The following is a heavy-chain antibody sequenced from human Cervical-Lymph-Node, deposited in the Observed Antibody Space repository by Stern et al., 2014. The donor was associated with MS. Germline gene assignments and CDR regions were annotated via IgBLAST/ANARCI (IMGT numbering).Heavy chain of an antibody. D-gene: IGHD1-7*01. CDR3: RAWDYADDN. J-gene: IGHJ4*02. CDR1: GFSFSTYW. CDR2: ISPDGRST. V-gene: IGHV3-74*03. Sequence: EVQLVESGGGLVQPGGSLRLSCEASGFSFSTYWMHWVRQVPGKGPVWVSRISPDGRSTAYADYVKGRFTISRDNAKTTVFLRMDSLRVEDTAVYYCRAWDYADDNWGQGTPVTVST.